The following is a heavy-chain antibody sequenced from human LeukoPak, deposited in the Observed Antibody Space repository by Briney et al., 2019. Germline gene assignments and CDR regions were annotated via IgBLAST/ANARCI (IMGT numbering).Heavy chain of an antibody. CDR2: IQTSGST. J-gene: IGHJ4*02. CDR1: GGSISTYY. Sequence: SETLSLTCTVSGGSISTYYWGWLGHPAGRGLEWIGRIQTSGSTNYNPSLKSRVTMSVDTSKNKFSLQVNSVTAADTAVYYCARVGSGWSFDYWGQGTLVTVSS. D-gene: IGHD6-19*01. V-gene: IGHV4-4*07. CDR3: ARVGSGWSFDY.